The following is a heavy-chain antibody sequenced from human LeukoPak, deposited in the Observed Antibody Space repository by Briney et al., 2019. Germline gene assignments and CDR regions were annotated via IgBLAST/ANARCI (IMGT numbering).Heavy chain of an antibody. CDR1: GYTFTSYA. J-gene: IGHJ5*02. CDR2: INAGNGNT. CDR3: ARDWVPAAILSPSWFDP. D-gene: IGHD2-2*01. V-gene: IGHV1-3*01. Sequence: ASVKVSCTASGYTFTSYAMHWVRQAPGLRLEWMGWINAGNGNTKYSQKFQGRVTITRDTSASTAYMELSSLRSEDTAVYYCARDWVPAAILSPSWFDPWGQGTLVTVSS.